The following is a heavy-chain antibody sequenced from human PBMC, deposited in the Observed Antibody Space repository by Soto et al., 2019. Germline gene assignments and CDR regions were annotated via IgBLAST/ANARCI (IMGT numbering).Heavy chain of an antibody. J-gene: IGHJ4*02. CDR3: ARAPRYDYVWGSYRYFDY. Sequence: PSETLSLTCAVYGGSFSGYYWSWIRQPPGKGLEWIGEINHSGSTNYNPSLESRVTISVDTSKNQFSLKLSSVTAADTAVYYCARAPRYDYVWGSYRYFDYWGQGTLVTVSS. CDR2: INHSGST. D-gene: IGHD3-16*02. V-gene: IGHV4-34*01. CDR1: GGSFSGYY.